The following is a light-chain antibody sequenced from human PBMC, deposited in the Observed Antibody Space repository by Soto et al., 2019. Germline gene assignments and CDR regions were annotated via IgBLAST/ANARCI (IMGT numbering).Light chain of an antibody. Sequence: QSALTHPASVSGSPGQSITISCTGSSSDIGDYKYVSWYKQHPGKAPKLMIYDVSNRPSGVSNRFSGSKSGNTASLTISGLQAEDEADYYCSSYTSTNFVIFGGGTKLTVL. CDR2: DVS. J-gene: IGLJ2*01. CDR3: SSYTSTNFVI. CDR1: SSDIGDYKY. V-gene: IGLV2-14*01.